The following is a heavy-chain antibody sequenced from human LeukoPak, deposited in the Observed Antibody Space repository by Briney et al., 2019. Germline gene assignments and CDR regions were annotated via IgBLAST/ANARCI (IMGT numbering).Heavy chain of an antibody. V-gene: IGHV3-9*01. J-gene: IGHJ4*02. CDR2: ISWNSGSI. Sequence: GGSLRLSCAASGFTFDDYAMHWVRQAPGKGLEWVSGISWNSGSIGYADSVKGRFTISRDNARNSLYLQMNSLRAEDTALYYCAKDMINSSSWSFDYWGQGTLVTVSS. CDR1: GFTFDDYA. CDR3: AKDMINSSSWSFDY. D-gene: IGHD6-13*01.